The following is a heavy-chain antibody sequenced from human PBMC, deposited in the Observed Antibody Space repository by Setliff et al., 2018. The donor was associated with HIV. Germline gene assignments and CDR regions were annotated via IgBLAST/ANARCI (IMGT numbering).Heavy chain of an antibody. D-gene: IGHD2-21*02. CDR2: IHHAGST. Sequence: SETLSLTCVVSGYSISSNFLWGWVRQPPGQGLEWIGRIHHAGSTYYNPSLKSRVRISLDTSKNQFSLKLSSVTAADTAVYYCARHDCGGNCDINWFDPWGQGTLVTVSS. J-gene: IGHJ5*02. CDR1: GYSISSNFL. V-gene: IGHV4-38-2*01. CDR3: ARHDCGGNCDINWFDP.